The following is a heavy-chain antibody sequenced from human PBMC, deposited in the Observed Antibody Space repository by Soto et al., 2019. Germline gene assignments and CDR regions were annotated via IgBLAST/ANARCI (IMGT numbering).Heavy chain of an antibody. D-gene: IGHD3-9*01. V-gene: IGHV1-8*01. J-gene: IGHJ5*02. CDR1: GYTFINYD. CDR3: VRGGLRHFDWVLKGFDP. CDR2: MNPKTGNT. Sequence: QVHLVQSGAEVKKPGASVKVSCRASGYTFINYDLNWVRQAPGQGLEWMGWMNPKTGNTGYAQSFQGRVTMTTNTSISPGYMDLSSMTSDDTAVYYCVRGGLRHFDWVLKGFDPWGQGTLVIVSS.